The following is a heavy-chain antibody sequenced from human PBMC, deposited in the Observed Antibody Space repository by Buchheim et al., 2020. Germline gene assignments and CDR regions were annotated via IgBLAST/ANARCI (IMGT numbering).Heavy chain of an antibody. V-gene: IGHV5-51*01. CDR2: IYPGDSDT. Sequence: EVQLVQSGAEVKKPRESLKISCKGSGYSFTSYWIGWVRQMPGKGLEWMGIIYPGDSDTRYSPSLQGQVTIPADKSISTAYPQWSSLKASDTAMYYCARGGEPSRYYYYYYGMDVWGQGTT. CDR3: ARGGEPSRYYYYYYGMDV. CDR1: GYSFTSYW. D-gene: IGHD3-16*01. J-gene: IGHJ6*02.